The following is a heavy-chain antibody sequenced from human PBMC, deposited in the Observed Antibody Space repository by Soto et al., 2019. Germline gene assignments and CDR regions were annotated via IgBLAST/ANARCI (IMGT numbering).Heavy chain of an antibody. J-gene: IGHJ6*02. V-gene: IGHV4-30-2*01. CDR2: IYHSGST. CDR3: ARGPGVVTAISLYGMDV. CDR1: GGSISSGGYS. D-gene: IGHD2-21*02. Sequence: PSETLSLTCAVSGGSISSGGYSWSWIRQPPGKGLEWIGYIYHSGSTYYNPSLKGRVTISVDRSKNQFSLKLSSVTAADTAVYYCARGPGVVTAISLYGMDVWGQGTTVTVSS.